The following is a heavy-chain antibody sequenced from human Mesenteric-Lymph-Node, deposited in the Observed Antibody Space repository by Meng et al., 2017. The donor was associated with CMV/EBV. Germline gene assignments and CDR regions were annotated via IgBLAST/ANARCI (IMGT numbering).Heavy chain of an antibody. Sequence: GSLRLSCKGSGYSFTSYWIGWVRQMPGKGLEWMGIIYPGDSDTRYSPSFQGQVTISADKSISTAYLQWSSLKASDTAMYYCAVRFLERGWFDPWGQGTLVTVSS. J-gene: IGHJ5*02. CDR2: IYPGDSDT. CDR1: GYSFTSYW. V-gene: IGHV5-51*01. D-gene: IGHD3-3*01. CDR3: AVRFLERGWFDP.